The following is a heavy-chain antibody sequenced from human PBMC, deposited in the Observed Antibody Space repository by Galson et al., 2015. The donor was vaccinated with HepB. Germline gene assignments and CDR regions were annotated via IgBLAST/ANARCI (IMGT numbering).Heavy chain of an antibody. Sequence: ETLSLTCTVSGGSISSSSYYWGWIRQPPGKGLEWIGSIYYSGSTYYNPSLKSRVTISVDTSKNQFSLKLSSVTAADTAVYYCARYDSSGYYHYAFDIWGQGTMVTVSS. J-gene: IGHJ3*02. CDR1: GGSISSSSYY. CDR2: IYYSGST. V-gene: IGHV4-39*01. D-gene: IGHD3-22*01. CDR3: ARYDSSGYYHYAFDI.